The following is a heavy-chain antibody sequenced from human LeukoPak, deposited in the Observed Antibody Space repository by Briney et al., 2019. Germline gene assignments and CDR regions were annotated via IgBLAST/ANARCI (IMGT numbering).Heavy chain of an antibody. Sequence: ASVKVSCKASGGTFSSYAISWVRQAPGQGLEWMGGIIPIFGTANYAQKFQGRVTITADESTSTAYMELSSLRSEDTAVYYCAIPYSSSWPEYFQHWGQGTLVTVSS. J-gene: IGHJ1*01. CDR2: IIPIFGTA. V-gene: IGHV1-69*13. D-gene: IGHD6-13*01. CDR3: AIPYSSSWPEYFQH. CDR1: GGTFSSYA.